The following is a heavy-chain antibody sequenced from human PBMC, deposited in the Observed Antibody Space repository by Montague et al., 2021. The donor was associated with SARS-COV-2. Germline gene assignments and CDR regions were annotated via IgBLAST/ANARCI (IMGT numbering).Heavy chain of an antibody. V-gene: IGHV4-30-4*08. Sequence: SQTLSLTCTVSGGAITRGDYYWTWIRQPPGKDLEWIGNIYSTGDTSYSPSLKGRVGISLDTSKNQVSLNLRSVAAADTAVYYCAREVVRVDVLTDIPKLLDYGLDVWSQGTTVVVSS. CDR3: AREVVRVDVLTDIPKLLDYGLDV. CDR1: GGAITRGDYY. J-gene: IGHJ6*02. CDR2: IYSTGDT. D-gene: IGHD2-21*02.